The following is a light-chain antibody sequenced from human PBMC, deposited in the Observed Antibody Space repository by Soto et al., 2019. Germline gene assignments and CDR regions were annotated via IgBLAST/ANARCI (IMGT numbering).Light chain of an antibody. CDR2: DVS. Sequence: QSVLTQPRSVSGSPGQSVTISCTGTSSDVGGYNYVSWYQQHPGKAPKLMIYDVSKRPSGVPDRFSGSKSGNMASLTISGLQAEDEADYYCCSYAGSYAYVFGTGTQLTVL. CDR3: CSYAGSYAYV. V-gene: IGLV2-11*01. CDR1: SSDVGGYNY. J-gene: IGLJ1*01.